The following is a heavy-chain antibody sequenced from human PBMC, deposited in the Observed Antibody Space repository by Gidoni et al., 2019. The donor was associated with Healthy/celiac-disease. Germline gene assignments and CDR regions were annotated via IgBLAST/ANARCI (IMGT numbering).Heavy chain of an antibody. CDR1: GGSFSVYY. Sequence: QVQLQQWGAGLLKPSVTLSLTCAVYGGSFSVYYWSWIRQPPGKGLEWIGEINHSGSTNYNPSLKSRVTISVDTSKNQFSLKLSSVTAADTAVYYCARGLYDFWSGYPKHDAFDIWGQGTMVTVSS. CDR2: INHSGST. D-gene: IGHD3-3*01. J-gene: IGHJ3*02. V-gene: IGHV4-34*01. CDR3: ARGLYDFWSGYPKHDAFDI.